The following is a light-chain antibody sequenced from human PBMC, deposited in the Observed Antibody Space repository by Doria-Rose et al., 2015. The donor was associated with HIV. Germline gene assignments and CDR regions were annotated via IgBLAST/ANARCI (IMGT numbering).Light chain of an antibody. Sequence: ASQSVSSSYLAWYQQKPGQAPRLLIYGTFNRATGIPDKFSGSGSGTDFTLTISRLEPEDFAVYYCQQYDTSPWTFGQGTKVEVK. J-gene: IGKJ1*01. CDR3: QQYDTSPWT. CDR2: GTF. CDR1: QSVSSSY. V-gene: IGKV3-20*01.